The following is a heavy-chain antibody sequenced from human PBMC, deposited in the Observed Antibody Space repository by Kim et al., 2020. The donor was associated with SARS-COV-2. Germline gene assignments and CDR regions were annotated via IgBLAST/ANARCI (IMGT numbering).Heavy chain of an antibody. V-gene: IGHV3-23*01. Sequence: GGSLRLSCAASGFTFSSYAMSWVRQAPGKGLEWVSAISGSGGSTYYADSVKGRFTISRDNSKNTLYLQMNSLRAEDTAVYYCAKSPPDIVVVVAATLSLDYWGQGTLVTVSS. CDR2: ISGSGGST. CDR3: AKSPPDIVVVVAATLSLDY. CDR1: GFTFSSYA. J-gene: IGHJ4*02. D-gene: IGHD2-15*01.